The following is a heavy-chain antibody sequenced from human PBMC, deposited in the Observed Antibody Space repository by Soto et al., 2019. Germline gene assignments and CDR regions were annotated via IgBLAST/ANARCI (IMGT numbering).Heavy chain of an antibody. Sequence: GESLKISFKGSGYSFTSYLISWVRQMPGKGLEWMGRIDPSDSYTNYSPSFQGHVTISADKSISTAYLQWSSLKASDTAMYYCARRPTILGAFDISGQGTMVTVSS. CDR1: GYSFTSYL. CDR2: IDPSDSYT. V-gene: IGHV5-10-1*01. J-gene: IGHJ3*02. CDR3: ARRPTILGAFDI. D-gene: IGHD3-3*01.